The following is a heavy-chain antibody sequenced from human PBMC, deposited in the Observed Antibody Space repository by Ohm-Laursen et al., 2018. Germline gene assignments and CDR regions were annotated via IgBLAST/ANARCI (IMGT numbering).Heavy chain of an antibody. CDR2: VANGVST. Sequence: GTLSLTCTVSGASISSDYWSWIRQPPGKGLEWIGYVANGVSTNYIPSLKSRVTISVDTSKNQFSLKLSSVTAADTAVYYCARDYSSSWYYFDYWGQGTLVTVSS. D-gene: IGHD6-13*01. CDR1: GASISSDY. CDR3: ARDYSSSWYYFDY. J-gene: IGHJ4*02. V-gene: IGHV4-59*01.